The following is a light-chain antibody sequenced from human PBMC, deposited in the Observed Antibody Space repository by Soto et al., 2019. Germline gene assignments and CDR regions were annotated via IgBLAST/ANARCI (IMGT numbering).Light chain of an antibody. J-gene: IGLJ2*01. CDR1: NRDVGGSNY. CDR3: SSYSSSSALDVI. Sequence: QSALAQPASVSGSPGQSITISCAGTNRDVGGSNYVSWYQQYPGKAPKLIIYEVTYRPSGVSNRFSGSKSGNTASLTISGLQAEDEADYYCSSYSSSSALDVIFGGGTQLTVL. CDR2: EVT. V-gene: IGLV2-14*01.